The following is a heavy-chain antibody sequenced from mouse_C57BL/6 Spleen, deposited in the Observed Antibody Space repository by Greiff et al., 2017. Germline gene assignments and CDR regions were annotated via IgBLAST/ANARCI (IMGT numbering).Heavy chain of an antibody. D-gene: IGHD1-1*01. CDR3: AANYYGYAMDD. CDR1: GYTFTSYT. Sequence: VKLVESGAELARPGASVKMSCKASGYTFTSYTMHWVKQRPGQGLEWIGYINPSSGYTKYNQKFKDKATLTADKSSSTAYMQLSSLTSEDSAVYYCAANYYGYAMDDWGQGTSVTVSS. V-gene: IGHV1-4*01. CDR2: INPSSGYT. J-gene: IGHJ4*01.